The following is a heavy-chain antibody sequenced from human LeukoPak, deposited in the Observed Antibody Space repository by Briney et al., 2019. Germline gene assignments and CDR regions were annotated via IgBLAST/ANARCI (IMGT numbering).Heavy chain of an antibody. CDR1: GFTFSSYA. Sequence: GGSLRLSCAASGFTFSSYAMSWVRQAPGKGLEWGSAISGSGGSTYYADSVKGRFTISRDNTKNTLYLQMNSLRAEDTAVYYCAKTLEDFWSGYYPFDYWGQGTLVTVSS. CDR3: AKTLEDFWSGYYPFDY. V-gene: IGHV3-23*01. D-gene: IGHD3-3*01. J-gene: IGHJ4*02. CDR2: ISGSGGST.